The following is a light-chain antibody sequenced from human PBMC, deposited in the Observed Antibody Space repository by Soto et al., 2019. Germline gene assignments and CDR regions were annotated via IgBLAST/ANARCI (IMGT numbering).Light chain of an antibody. CDR3: HQYATSPFT. V-gene: IGKV3-20*01. CDR2: ATS. Sequence: IVLTQSPGTLSLSPGERATVSCRASETFGRAYFAWYQHRPGRTPRLVLSATSNRAAGIPDRFGGSGSGADFTLTISGVEPEDFAVYYCHQYATSPFTFGQGTKLEI. J-gene: IGKJ2*01. CDR1: ETFGRAY.